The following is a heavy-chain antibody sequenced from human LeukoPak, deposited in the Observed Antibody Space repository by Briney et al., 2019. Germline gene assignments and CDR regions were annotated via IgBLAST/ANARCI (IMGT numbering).Heavy chain of an antibody. CDR3: ARREYTKNGIDY. V-gene: IGHV5-51*01. D-gene: IGHD5-18*01. J-gene: IGHJ4*02. Sequence: PGESLKISCEGSGYSFTSYWIAWVRQMPGKGLEWMGIIYPGDSDTRYGPSFQGQVTISVDKSISTAYLHWSSLRASDTPMYYCARREYTKNGIDYWGQGTLVTVSS. CDR1: GYSFTSYW. CDR2: IYPGDSDT.